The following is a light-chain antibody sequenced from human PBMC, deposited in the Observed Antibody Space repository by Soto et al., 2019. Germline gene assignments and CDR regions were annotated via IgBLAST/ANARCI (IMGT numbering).Light chain of an antibody. CDR2: EAS. Sequence: DIQMTQSPSTLSASVGDRVTITCRASQSISSWLAWYQQRQGKAPKLLIYEASIFESGVPSRLRGSGYGTQLTITISSLQTDDFETYYCQQYNSYPWTFSQGTKVDIK. CDR1: QSISSW. CDR3: QQYNSYPWT. V-gene: IGKV1-5*03. J-gene: IGKJ1*01.